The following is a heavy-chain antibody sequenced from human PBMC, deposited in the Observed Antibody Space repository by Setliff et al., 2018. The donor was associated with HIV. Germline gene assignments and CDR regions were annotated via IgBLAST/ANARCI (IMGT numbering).Heavy chain of an antibody. CDR3: TTGPI. J-gene: IGHJ3*01. CDR1: GFTFTDAW. Sequence: NPGGSLRLSCTGSGFTFTDAWMSWVRQAPGKGLEWVGRIKGKTDGGTTDYAAPVKGRFTISRDDSKNTLYLQMNSLKTEDTAVYYCTTGPIWGQGTMVTVSS. CDR2: IKGKTDGGTT. V-gene: IGHV3-15*01.